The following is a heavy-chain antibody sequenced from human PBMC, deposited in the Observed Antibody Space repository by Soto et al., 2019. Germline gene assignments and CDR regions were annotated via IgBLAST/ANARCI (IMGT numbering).Heavy chain of an antibody. CDR3: ARTPLGEWNFEY. CDR1: NYTFTIYY. J-gene: IGHJ4*02. V-gene: IGHV1-46*01. Sequence: AAVKVSCKASNYTFTIYYMHWVRQAPGQGLEWMGIINPSDGSTNYAQKFQGRVTMTRDTSTSTVYMELSSLRSEDTAVYYCARTPLGEWNFEYWGQGTQVTVSS. CDR2: INPSDGST. D-gene: IGHD3-16*01.